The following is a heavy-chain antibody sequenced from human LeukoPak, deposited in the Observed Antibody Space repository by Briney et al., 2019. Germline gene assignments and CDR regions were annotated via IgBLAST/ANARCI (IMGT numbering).Heavy chain of an antibody. CDR2: ISYDGSNK. CDR1: GFTFTSYA. J-gene: IGHJ6*03. V-gene: IGHV3-30*04. CDR3: ARDHGNYYYYYYMDV. Sequence: GGSLRLSCAASGFTFTSYAMSWVRQAPGKGLEWVAVISYDGSNKYYADSVKGRFTISRDNSKNTLYLQMNSLRVEDTAVYYCARDHGNYYYYYYMDVWGKGTTVTVSS.